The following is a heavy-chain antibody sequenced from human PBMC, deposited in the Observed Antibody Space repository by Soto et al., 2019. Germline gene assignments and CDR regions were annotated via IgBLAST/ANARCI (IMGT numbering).Heavy chain of an antibody. V-gene: IGHV3-7*03. Sequence: EVQLVESGGGLVQPGGSLRLSCTASGFTFSRYCMSWVRQAPGKGLEWVANMNEDGSEKYYVDSVKGRFTISRDHAKNSVYLQMNRLRAEDTAVYYCARERWVVGSGTYYYSDYWGQGTLVTVSS. CDR2: MNEDGSEK. J-gene: IGHJ4*02. CDR1: GFTFSRYC. D-gene: IGHD3-10*01. CDR3: ARERWVVGSGTYYYSDY.